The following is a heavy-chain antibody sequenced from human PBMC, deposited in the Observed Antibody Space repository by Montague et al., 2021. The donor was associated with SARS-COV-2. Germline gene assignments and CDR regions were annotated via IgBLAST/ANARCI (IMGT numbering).Heavy chain of an antibody. D-gene: IGHD3-16*01. CDR3: ARDPRGIDA. Sequence: TLSLTCTVSGGSISYGGYSWNWIRQHPGKGLEWLGYIDKRGTTHYSPSLESRVMLSVDTSKNQFSLNLRSATAADTALYYCARDPRGIDAWGQGTTVIVSS. CDR1: GGSISYGGYS. V-gene: IGHV4-31*03. J-gene: IGHJ6*02. CDR2: IDKRGTT.